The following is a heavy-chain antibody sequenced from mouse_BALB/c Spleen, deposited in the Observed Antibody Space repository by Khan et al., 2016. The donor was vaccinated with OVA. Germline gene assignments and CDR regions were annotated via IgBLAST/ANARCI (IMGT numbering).Heavy chain of an antibody. CDR3: ARPPYFSYVMDN. CDR2: INTYTGEP. V-gene: IGHV9-3-1*01. J-gene: IGHJ4*01. Sequence: QIQLVQSGPELKKPGETVKISCKSSGHIFTKYGMNWVKQAPGKGLKWMGWINTYTGEPTYADDFNGRFAFSLEASASTAYLQINNLKNEDTATYFCARPPYFSYVMDNWGQGTSVIVSS. CDR1: GHIFTKYG. D-gene: IGHD2-10*01.